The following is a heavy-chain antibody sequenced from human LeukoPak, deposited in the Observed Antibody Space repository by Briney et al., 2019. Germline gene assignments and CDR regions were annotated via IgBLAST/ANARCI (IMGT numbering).Heavy chain of an antibody. D-gene: IGHD3-10*01. CDR3: ARGLRRITMVRGTPGY. J-gene: IGHJ4*02. Sequence: ASVKVSCKASGYTFTSYDINWVRQATGQWLEWMGWMNPNSGNTGYAQKFQGRVTMTRNTSISTAYMELSSLRSEDTAVYYCARGLRRITMVRGTPGYWGQGTLVTVSS. CDR2: MNPNSGNT. CDR1: GYTFTSYD. V-gene: IGHV1-8*01.